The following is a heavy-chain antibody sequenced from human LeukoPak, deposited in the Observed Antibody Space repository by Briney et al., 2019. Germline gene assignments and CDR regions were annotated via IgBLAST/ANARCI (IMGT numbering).Heavy chain of an antibody. CDR3: ARTGTTVGDWIDP. CDR2: ISPNSGTT. Sequence: ASVKVSCKTSGYTFTSYEINWVRQAAGQGLEWVGWISPNSGTTGYAQKFQGRVTMTRNISMKVAFLELNNLTFDDTAVYYCARTGTTVGDWIDPWGRGTLITVSS. CDR1: GYTFTSYE. J-gene: IGHJ5*02. D-gene: IGHD1-1*01. V-gene: IGHV1-8*01.